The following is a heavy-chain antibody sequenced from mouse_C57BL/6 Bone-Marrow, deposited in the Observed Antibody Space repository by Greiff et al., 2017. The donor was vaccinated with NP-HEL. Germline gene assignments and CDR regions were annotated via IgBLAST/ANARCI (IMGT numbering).Heavy chain of an antibody. V-gene: IGHV7-3*01. D-gene: IGHD1-1*01. CDR1: GFTFTDYY. CDR2: IRNKANGYTT. CDR3: ARYISSYYYGSSYPYYAMDY. J-gene: IGHJ4*01. Sequence: EVKVVESGGGLVQPGGSLSLSCAASGFTFTDYYMSWVRQPPGKALEWLGFIRNKANGYTTEYSASVKGRFTISRDNSQSILYLQMNALRAEDSATYYCARYISSYYYGSSYPYYAMDYWGQGTSVTVSS.